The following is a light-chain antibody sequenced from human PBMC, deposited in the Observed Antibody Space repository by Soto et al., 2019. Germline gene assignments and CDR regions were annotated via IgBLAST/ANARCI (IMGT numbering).Light chain of an antibody. CDR2: DVN. V-gene: IGLV2-14*01. Sequence: QSALTQPASVSGSPGQSLTLSCTGNSSDVGGYNSVSWYQQNPGKAPKLLIYDVNNRPSGVSNRFSGAKSGNTASLTISGLEAEDEADYYCSSYTSSSTYVFGTGTKLTVL. CDR3: SSYTSSSTYV. J-gene: IGLJ1*01. CDR1: SSDVGGYNS.